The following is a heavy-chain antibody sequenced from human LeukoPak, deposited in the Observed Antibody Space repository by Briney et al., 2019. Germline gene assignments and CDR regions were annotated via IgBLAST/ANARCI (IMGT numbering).Heavy chain of an antibody. V-gene: IGHV4-61*02. D-gene: IGHD3-22*01. CDR3: ARGPFPRYYYDTSGYQWAFDV. J-gene: IGHJ3*01. CDR2: IYSTGTT. CDR1: GASISGSDHY. Sequence: SEALSLTCTVSGASISGSDHYWSGVRQPAGKGLEWIGRIYSTGTTNYNPSLKSRVTLSIDTSKNQFSLNLKSASAADTAVYYCARGPFPRYYYDTSGYQWAFDVWGQGTKVTVSS.